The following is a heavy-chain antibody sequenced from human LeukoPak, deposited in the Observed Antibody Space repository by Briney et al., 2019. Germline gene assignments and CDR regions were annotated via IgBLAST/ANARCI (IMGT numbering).Heavy chain of an antibody. J-gene: IGHJ4*02. CDR1: GFPFSNYW. CDR2: IKEDGSEK. CDR3: ASGRQLGY. V-gene: IGHV3-7*01. D-gene: IGHD6-13*01. Sequence: GALGLSFAASGFPFSNYWKSWGRPGPGKGLEWVANIKEDGSEKYYVDSVKGRFTISRDNPRNSLYLQMNSLRAEDTAVYYCASGRQLGYWGQGTLVTVSS.